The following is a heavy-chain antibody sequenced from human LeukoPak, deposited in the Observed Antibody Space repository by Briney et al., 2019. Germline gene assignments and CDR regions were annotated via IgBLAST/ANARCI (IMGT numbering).Heavy chain of an antibody. J-gene: IGHJ4*02. Sequence: QTGGSLRLSCAASGFTFSRYDMSWARQAPGKGLEWVSTIRNSGDSTYYADSVKGRFTISRDNSKNALYLQMNSLRAEDTAVYHCAKIRRGIERAYWGQGTLVTVSS. CDR2: IRNSGDST. V-gene: IGHV3-23*01. CDR3: AKIRRGIERAY. CDR1: GFTFSRYD. D-gene: IGHD3-10*01.